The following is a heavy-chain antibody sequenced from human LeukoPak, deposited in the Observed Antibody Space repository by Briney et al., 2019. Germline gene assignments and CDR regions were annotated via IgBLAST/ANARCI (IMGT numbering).Heavy chain of an antibody. Sequence: AGGSLRLSCAASGFTFSSYGMHWVRQAPGKGLEWVAVIWYEGSNKYYEDSVTGRFTISRDNSKNTLYLQMNSLRAEDTAVYYCARGDYYGSRGDYWGQGTLVTVSS. CDR1: GFTFSSYG. D-gene: IGHD3-10*01. V-gene: IGHV3-33*01. CDR3: ARGDYYGSRGDY. CDR2: IWYEGSNK. J-gene: IGHJ4*02.